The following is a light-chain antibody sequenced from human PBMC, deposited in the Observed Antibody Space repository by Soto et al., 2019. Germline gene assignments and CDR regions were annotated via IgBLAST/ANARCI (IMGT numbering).Light chain of an antibody. V-gene: IGKV3-11*01. CDR2: DAS. Sequence: EIVLTQSPATLSLSPGERATLSCRASQSVSSYLAWYQQKPGQAPRLLIYDASNRATGIPARFSGSGSGTDFTLTISRLEPEDFAVYYCQQRSNWPRWTFGQGTKGEIK. J-gene: IGKJ1*01. CDR1: QSVSSY. CDR3: QQRSNWPRWT.